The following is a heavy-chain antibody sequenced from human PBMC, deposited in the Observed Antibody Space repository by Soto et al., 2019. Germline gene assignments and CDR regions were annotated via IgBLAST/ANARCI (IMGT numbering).Heavy chain of an antibody. V-gene: IGHV3-21*01. CDR2: ISGTSDYI. Sequence: GGSLRLSCAASGFTFSSYSMNWVRQAPGRGLEWVAAISGTSDYIYYADSVKGRFTISRDNAKTSLYIQMNSLRAEDTAVYYCARDHRYCSGSSCRPYYYYYGRDVCDQGTTV. CDR1: GFTFSSYS. D-gene: IGHD2-15*01. CDR3: ARDHRYCSGSSCRPYYYYYGRDV. J-gene: IGHJ6*02.